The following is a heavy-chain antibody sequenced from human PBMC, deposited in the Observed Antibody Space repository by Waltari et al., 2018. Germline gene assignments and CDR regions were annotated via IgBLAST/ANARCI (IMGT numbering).Heavy chain of an antibody. CDR3: ARGGAFGGEDAFDI. Sequence: QVQLQESGPGLVKPSETLSLTCSGSGGPLGRYYWNWIRHPAGRGLEWIGHVYTTGSTNKNPSLKSRVTMSVDTSKNQLSLKLTSVTTADTAIYYCARGGAFGGEDAFDIWGQGTKVTVSS. CDR1: GGPLGRYY. J-gene: IGHJ3*02. V-gene: IGHV4-4*07. D-gene: IGHD3-10*01. CDR2: VYTTGST.